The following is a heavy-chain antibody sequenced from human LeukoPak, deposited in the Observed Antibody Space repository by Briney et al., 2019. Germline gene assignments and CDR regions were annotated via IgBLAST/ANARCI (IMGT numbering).Heavy chain of an antibody. V-gene: IGHV3-21*01. Sequence: GGSLRLSCAASGFTFSSYAMNWVRQAPGKGLEWVSSISSSTSYIYYADSVKGRFTISRDNAKNSLYLQMNSLRAEDTAVYYCARAWATDFDYWGQGTLVTVSS. D-gene: IGHD7-27*01. J-gene: IGHJ4*02. CDR3: ARAWATDFDY. CDR1: GFTFSSYA. CDR2: ISSSTSYI.